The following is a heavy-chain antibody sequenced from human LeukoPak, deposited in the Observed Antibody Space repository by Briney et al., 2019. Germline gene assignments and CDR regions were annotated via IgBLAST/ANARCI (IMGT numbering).Heavy chain of an antibody. CDR3: ASPEGGYSYGYVY. V-gene: IGHV1-3*01. CDR1: GYTFTSYA. D-gene: IGHD5-18*01. Sequence: ASVKVSCKASGYTFTSYAMHWVRQAPGQRLEWMGWINAGNGNTKYSQKFQGRVTITADESTSTAYMELSSLRSEDTAVYYCASPEGGYSYGYVYWGQGTLVTVSS. CDR2: INAGNGNT. J-gene: IGHJ4*02.